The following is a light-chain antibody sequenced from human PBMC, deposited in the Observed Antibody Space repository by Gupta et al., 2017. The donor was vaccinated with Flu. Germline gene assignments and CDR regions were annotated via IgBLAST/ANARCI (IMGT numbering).Light chain of an antibody. J-gene: IGLJ1*01. CDR2: EVS. CDR3: SSYTSSSTLLYV. V-gene: IGLV2-14*01. CDR1: DSDVGAYKY. Sequence: QSALTQPASVSGSPGQSIIISCTGTDSDVGAYKYVSWYQHHPGKAPKLMIYEVSYRPSGVSNRFSGSKFGNTASLTISGLQTEDEADYYCSSYTSSSTLLYVFGTGTKVTVL.